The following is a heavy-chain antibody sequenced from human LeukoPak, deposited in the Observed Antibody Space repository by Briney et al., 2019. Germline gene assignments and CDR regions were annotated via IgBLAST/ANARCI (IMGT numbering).Heavy chain of an antibody. Sequence: SVKVSCKASGGTFSSYAISWVRQAPGQGLEWMGGIIPIFGTANYAQKFQGRVTITADESTSTAYMEPSSLRSEDTAVYYCARGREKQQLYFDYWGLGTLVTVSS. CDR1: GGTFSSYA. V-gene: IGHV1-69*13. D-gene: IGHD6-13*01. CDR2: IIPIFGTA. CDR3: ARGREKQQLYFDY. J-gene: IGHJ4*02.